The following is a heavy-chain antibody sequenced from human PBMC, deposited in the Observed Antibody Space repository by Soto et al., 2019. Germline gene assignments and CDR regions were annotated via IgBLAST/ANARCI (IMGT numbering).Heavy chain of an antibody. D-gene: IGHD2-15*01. V-gene: IGHV1-46*01. CDR2: INPSGGST. J-gene: IGHJ6*02. Sequence: VASVKVSCKASGYTFTSYYMHWVRQAPGQGLEWMGIINPSGGSTSYAQKFQGRVTMTRDTSTSTVYMELSSLRSEDTAVYYCARDLKGYCSGGSCYLNYYYYGMDVWGQGTTVTVSS. CDR3: ARDLKGYCSGGSCYLNYYYYGMDV. CDR1: GYTFTSYY.